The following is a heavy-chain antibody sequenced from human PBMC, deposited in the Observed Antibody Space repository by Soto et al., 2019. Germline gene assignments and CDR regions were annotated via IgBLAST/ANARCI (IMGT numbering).Heavy chain of an antibody. CDR1: GYTFTSYG. CDR3: ARVVSVYGGYDEVAWFDP. V-gene: IGHV1-18*04. J-gene: IGHJ5*02. D-gene: IGHD5-12*01. Sequence: QVQLVQSGAEVKKPGASVKVSCKASGYTFTSYGISWVRQAPGQGLEWMGWISAYNGNTNYAQKLQGRVTMTTDTSTSTAYMELRSLRSDDTALYYCARVVSVYGGYDEVAWFDPWGQGTLVTVSS. CDR2: ISAYNGNT.